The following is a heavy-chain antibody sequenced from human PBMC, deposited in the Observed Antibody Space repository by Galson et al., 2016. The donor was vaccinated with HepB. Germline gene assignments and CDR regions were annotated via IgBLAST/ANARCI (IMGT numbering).Heavy chain of an antibody. D-gene: IGHD3-10*01. CDR1: GGSFSSYG. J-gene: IGHJ6*02. CDR2: IIPISGSP. CDR3: AGQRVEARLNMVRGRLSDDYYYYGLDV. Sequence: SVKVSCKASGGSFSSYGVSWILQVPGQGPEWMGGIIPISGSPKYAEKFLGRVTITADTSTNTAYLEMFSLRSEGTAVYYCAGQRVEARLNMVRGRLSDDYYYYGLDVWGQGTTVTVSS. V-gene: IGHV1-69*06.